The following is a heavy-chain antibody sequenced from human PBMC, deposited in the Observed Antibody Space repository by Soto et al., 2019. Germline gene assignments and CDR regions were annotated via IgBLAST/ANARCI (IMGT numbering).Heavy chain of an antibody. Sequence: QVQLVQSGAEVKKPGSSVKVSCKASGGTFSSYAITWVRQAPGQGREWMGGIIPIFGTANYAQKFQGRVTITADESTSTAYMELSSLRSEDTAVYYCARDKRSSSWDTYYYGMDVWGQGTTVTVSS. CDR3: ARDKRSSSWDTYYYGMDV. J-gene: IGHJ6*02. CDR1: GGTFSSYA. D-gene: IGHD6-13*01. CDR2: IIPIFGTA. V-gene: IGHV1-69*01.